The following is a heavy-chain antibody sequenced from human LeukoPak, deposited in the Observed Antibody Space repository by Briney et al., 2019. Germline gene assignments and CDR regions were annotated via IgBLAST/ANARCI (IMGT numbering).Heavy chain of an antibody. CDR3: ARDGYSSGWYRYFDY. J-gene: IGHJ4*02. Sequence: GGSLRLSCAASGVTLSNKYMNWVRQPPGKGLEWVSVIYRDSSTYYADSVKGRFTISRDNFKNTLYLQMNSLRAEDTAVYYCARDGYSSGWYRYFDYWGQGTLVTVSS. CDR1: GVTLSNKY. CDR2: IYRDSST. V-gene: IGHV3-53*01. D-gene: IGHD6-19*01.